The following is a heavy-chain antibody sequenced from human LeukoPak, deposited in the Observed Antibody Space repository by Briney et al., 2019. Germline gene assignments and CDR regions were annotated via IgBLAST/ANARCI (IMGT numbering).Heavy chain of an antibody. D-gene: IGHD3-22*01. V-gene: IGHV1-46*01. CDR3: ARELSYDSSAPLGY. J-gene: IGHJ4*02. CDR2: INPSGGST. CDR1: GYTFTSYY. Sequence: ASVKVSCKASGYTFTSYYMHWLRQAAGQGREGMGIINPSGGSTSDAQKFQVRVTMTRDTSTSTVYMELSSLRSEDTAAYYCARELSYDSSAPLGYWGQGTLVTVSS.